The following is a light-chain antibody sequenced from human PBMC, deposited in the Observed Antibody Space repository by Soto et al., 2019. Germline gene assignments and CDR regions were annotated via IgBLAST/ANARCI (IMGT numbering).Light chain of an antibody. Sequence: IVMTDSPGARSGSLGGMATICCRSNQSVLYSSNNKNYLAWYQQKRGQPPKVLIYWASTRESGVPDRFSGSGSGTDFTLTINSLQAEDVAVYYCQQYYNSPLTFGGGTKVDIK. J-gene: IGKJ4*01. CDR3: QQYYNSPLT. CDR1: QSVLYSSNNKNY. V-gene: IGKV4-1*01. CDR2: WAS.